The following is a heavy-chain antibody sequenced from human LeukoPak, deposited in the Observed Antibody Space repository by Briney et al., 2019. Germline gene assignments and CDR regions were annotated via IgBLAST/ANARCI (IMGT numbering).Heavy chain of an antibody. D-gene: IGHD6-13*01. Sequence: GGSLRLSCAASGFTFSSYAMHWVRQAPGKGLEWVAVISYDGSNKYYADSVKGRFTISRDNSKNTLYLQMNSLRAEDTAVYYCARDGGIAADFDYWGQGTLVTVSS. V-gene: IGHV3-30-3*01. CDR3: ARDGGIAADFDY. CDR2: ISYDGSNK. CDR1: GFTFSSYA. J-gene: IGHJ4*02.